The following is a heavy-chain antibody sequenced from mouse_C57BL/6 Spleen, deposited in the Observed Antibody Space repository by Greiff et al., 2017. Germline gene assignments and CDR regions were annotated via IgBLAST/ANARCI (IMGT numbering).Heavy chain of an antibody. V-gene: IGHV5-4*01. CDR2: ISDGGSYT. CDR3: AREEDMYDGYFFDY. J-gene: IGHJ2*01. D-gene: IGHD2-3*01. CDR1: GFTFSSYA. Sequence: EVHLVESGGGLVKPGGSLKLSCAASGFTFSSYAMSWVRQTPEKRLEWVATISDGGSYTYYPDNVKGRFTISRDNAKNNMYLQMSHLKSEDTAMYYCAREEDMYDGYFFDYWGQGTTLTVSS.